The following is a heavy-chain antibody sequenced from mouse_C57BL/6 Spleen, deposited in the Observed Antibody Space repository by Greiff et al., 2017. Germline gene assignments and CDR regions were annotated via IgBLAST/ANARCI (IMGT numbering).Heavy chain of an antibody. CDR1: GYTFTSYG. D-gene: IGHD1-1*01. CDR3: ASLQIYYYCSSPHYDAMDY. Sequence: VQLQQSGAELARPGASVKLSCKASGYTFTSYGISWVKQRTGQGLEWIGEIYPRSGNTYYNEKFKGKATLTADKSSSKAYMELRSLTSEDSAVYFCASLQIYYYCSSPHYDAMDYWGQGTSVTVSS. V-gene: IGHV1-81*01. CDR2: IYPRSGNT. J-gene: IGHJ4*01.